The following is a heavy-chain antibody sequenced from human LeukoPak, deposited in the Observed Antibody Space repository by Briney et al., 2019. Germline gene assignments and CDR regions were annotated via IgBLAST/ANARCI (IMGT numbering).Heavy chain of an antibody. CDR3: ASTSTSTAAGTGIDY. CDR2: INHSGST. V-gene: IGHV4-34*01. Sequence: TSETLSLTCAVYGGSFSGYYWSWIRQPPGKGPEWIGEINHSGSTNYNPSLKSRVTISVDTSKNQFSLKLSSVTAADTAVYYCASTSTSTAAGTGIDYWGQGTLVTVSS. CDR1: GGSFSGYY. J-gene: IGHJ4*02. D-gene: IGHD6-13*01.